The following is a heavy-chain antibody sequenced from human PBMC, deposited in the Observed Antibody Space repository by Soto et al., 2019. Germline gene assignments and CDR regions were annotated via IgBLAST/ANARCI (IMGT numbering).Heavy chain of an antibody. Sequence: ASVKVSCKASGYTFTGYYMHWVRQAPGQGLEWMGWINPNSGGTNYAQKFQGWVTMTRDTSISTAYMELSRLRSDDTAVYYCARGGAGTVWYFDLWGRGTLVTVSS. CDR1: GYTFTGYY. V-gene: IGHV1-2*04. CDR2: INPNSGGT. CDR3: ARGGAGTVWYFDL. J-gene: IGHJ2*01. D-gene: IGHD6-13*01.